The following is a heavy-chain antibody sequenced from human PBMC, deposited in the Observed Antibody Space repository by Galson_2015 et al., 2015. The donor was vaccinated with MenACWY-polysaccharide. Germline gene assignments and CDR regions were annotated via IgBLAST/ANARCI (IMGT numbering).Heavy chain of an antibody. CDR1: GFTFSSYW. J-gene: IGHJ4*02. V-gene: IGHV3-7*01. CDR2: IKQDGSEK. CDR3: AKGAADSDY. D-gene: IGHD2-15*01. Sequence: SLRLSCAASGFTFSSYWMSWARQAPGKGLEWVANIKQDGSEKYYIDSVKGRFTISKDNSKNTLYLQMDSLRIEDTAVYYCAKGAADSDYWGQGTLVTVSS.